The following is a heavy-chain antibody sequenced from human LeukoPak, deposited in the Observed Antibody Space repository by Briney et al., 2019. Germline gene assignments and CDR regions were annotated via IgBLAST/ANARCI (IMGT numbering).Heavy chain of an antibody. V-gene: IGHV1-58*01. CDR3: ARGIGSSGYYFGGDY. Sequence: SVKVSCKASGFTFSSPTVQWVRQARGQRLEWIGWIVVGSGYANYAQKFQDRLTITRDMSTSTSYMELSSLRSEDTAVYFCARGIGSSGYYFGGDYWGQGTLVTVSS. CDR1: GFTFSSPT. J-gene: IGHJ4*02. D-gene: IGHD3-22*01. CDR2: IVVGSGYA.